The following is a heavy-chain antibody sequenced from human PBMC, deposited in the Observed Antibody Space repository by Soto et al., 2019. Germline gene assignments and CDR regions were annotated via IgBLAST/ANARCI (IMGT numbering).Heavy chain of an antibody. Sequence: KTSETLSLTCTVSGGSISSYYWSWIRQPPGKGLEWIGYIYYSGSTNYDPSLKSRVTISVDTSKNQFSLKLSSVTAEDTAVYYCARALYNWNYVWFDPWGQGTLVTVSS. D-gene: IGHD1-7*01. CDR1: GGSISSYY. CDR3: ARALYNWNYVWFDP. J-gene: IGHJ5*02. V-gene: IGHV4-59*01. CDR2: IYYSGST.